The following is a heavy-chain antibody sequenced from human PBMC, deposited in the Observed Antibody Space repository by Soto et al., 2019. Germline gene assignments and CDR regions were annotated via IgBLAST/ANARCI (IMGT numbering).Heavy chain of an antibody. CDR1: GYTFTNYW. Sequence: GESLKISCKGSGYTFTNYWIGWVRQMPGKGLEWMGIIYPGDSDIKYNPSFQGQVTISADKSITTTYLQWSSLKASDTAIYYCAASIFYYGMDVWGQGTTVTVSS. J-gene: IGHJ6*02. CDR3: AASIFYYGMDV. CDR2: IYPGDSDI. V-gene: IGHV5-51*01.